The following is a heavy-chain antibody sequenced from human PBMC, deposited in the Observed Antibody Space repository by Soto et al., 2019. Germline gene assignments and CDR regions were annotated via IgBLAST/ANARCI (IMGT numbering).Heavy chain of an antibody. CDR2: IYYSGST. J-gene: IGHJ4*02. D-gene: IGHD3-22*01. Sequence: PSETLSLTCTVSGGSISSGGYYWSWIRQHPGKGLEWIGYIYYSGSTYYNPSLKGRFTISRDNAKNTLYLQMNSLRAEDTAIYYCASVYSTMLGLGWGQGTLVTVSS. V-gene: IGHV4-31*03. CDR1: GGSISSGGYY. CDR3: ASVYSTMLGLG.